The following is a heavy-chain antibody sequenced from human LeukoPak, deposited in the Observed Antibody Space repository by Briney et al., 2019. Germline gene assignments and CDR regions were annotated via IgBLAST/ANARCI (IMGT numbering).Heavy chain of an antibody. D-gene: IGHD4-17*01. J-gene: IGHJ5*02. CDR3: ARDPSDYGDGLEGFDH. CDR1: GFTFSSYA. Sequence: PGGSLRLSCAASGFTFSSYAMHWVRQAPGKGLEYVSAISSNGGSTYYANSVKGRFTISRDNSKNTLYLQMGSLRAEDMAVYYCARDPSDYGDGLEGFDHWGQGTLVTVSS. CDR2: ISSNGGST. V-gene: IGHV3-64*01.